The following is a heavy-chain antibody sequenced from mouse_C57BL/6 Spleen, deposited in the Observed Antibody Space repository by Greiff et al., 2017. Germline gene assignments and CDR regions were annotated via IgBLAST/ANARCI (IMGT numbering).Heavy chain of an antibody. J-gene: IGHJ2*01. D-gene: IGHD1-1*01. CDR2: IDPSDSET. Sequence: QVQLQQPGAELVRPGSSVKLSCKASGYTFTSYWMHWVKQRPIQGLEWIGNIDPSDSETHYNQKFKDKATLTVDKSSSTAYMQLSSLTSEDSAVYYCASSLTTVVALDYWGQGTTLTVSS. CDR1: GYTFTSYW. CDR3: ASSLTTVVALDY. V-gene: IGHV1-52*01.